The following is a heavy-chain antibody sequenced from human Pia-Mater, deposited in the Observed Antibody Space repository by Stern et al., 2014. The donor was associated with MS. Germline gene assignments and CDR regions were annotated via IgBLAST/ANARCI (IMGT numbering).Heavy chain of an antibody. V-gene: IGHV3-33*01. CDR1: GFTFSSYG. D-gene: IGHD6-6*01. CDR2: IWYDGSNK. CDR3: ARGDSSSPLEY. Sequence: VQLVESGGGVVQPGRSLRLPCAASGFTFSSYGMHWVRQTPGKGLEWVAVIWYDGSNKYYADSVKGRFTISRDNSENTLYLQMNSLRAEDTAVYYCARGDSSSPLEYWGQGTLVTVSS. J-gene: IGHJ4*02.